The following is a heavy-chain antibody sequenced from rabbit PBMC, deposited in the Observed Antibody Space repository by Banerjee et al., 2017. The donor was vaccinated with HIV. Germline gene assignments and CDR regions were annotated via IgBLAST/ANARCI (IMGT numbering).Heavy chain of an antibody. J-gene: IGHJ4*01. Sequence: QEQLEESGGGLVKPEGSLTLTCKASGFSFSRGYDMCWVRQAPGKGLEWIACIYTGNGKTYYASWAKGRFTISKSSSTTVTLQMTSLTAADTATYFCARDLVAVIGWNFNLWGPGTLVTVS. CDR2: IYTGNGKT. CDR3: ARDLVAVIGWNFNL. V-gene: IGHV1S45*01. CDR1: GFSFSRGYD. D-gene: IGHD1-1*01.